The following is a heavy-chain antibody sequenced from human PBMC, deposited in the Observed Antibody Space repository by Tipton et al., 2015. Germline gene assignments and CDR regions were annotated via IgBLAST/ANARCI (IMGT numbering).Heavy chain of an antibody. J-gene: IGHJ4*02. Sequence: TLSLTCTVSGVSISSGGYYWSWIRQHPGKGLEWIGYIYYSGSTYYNPSLKSRVTISVDTSKNQFSLKLNSVIAADTAVYYCARVSRAAPTLGYFDYWGQGALVTVSS. CDR1: GVSISSGGYY. V-gene: IGHV4-31*03. CDR3: ARVSRAAPTLGYFDY. D-gene: IGHD6-6*01. CDR2: IYYSGST.